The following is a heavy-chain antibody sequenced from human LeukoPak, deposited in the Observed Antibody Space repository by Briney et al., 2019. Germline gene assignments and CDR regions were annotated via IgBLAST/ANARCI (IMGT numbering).Heavy chain of an antibody. CDR1: DGSISSSSYY. D-gene: IGHD1-14*01. J-gene: IGHJ6*02. V-gene: IGHV4-61*01. CDR2: IYYSGST. Sequence: SETLSLTCTVSDGSISSSSYYWGWIRQPPGKGLEWIGYIYYSGSTNYNPSLKSRVTISVDTSKNQFSLKLSSVTAADTAVYYCAREPLTLGYGMDVWGQGTTVTVSS. CDR3: AREPLTLGYGMDV.